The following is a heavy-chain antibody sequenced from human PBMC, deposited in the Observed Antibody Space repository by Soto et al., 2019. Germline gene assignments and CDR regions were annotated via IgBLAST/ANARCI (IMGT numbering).Heavy chain of an antibody. V-gene: IGHV1-3*01. J-gene: IGHJ4*02. CDR2: INAGNGNT. D-gene: IGHD4-17*01. Sequence: QVQLVQSGAEVKKPGASVKVSCKASGYTFTSYAMHWVRQAPGQRLEWMGWINAGNGNTKYSQKFQGRVTITRDTSASSAYMELSSLRSEDTALYYSARDQDYGDYYFDYWGQGTLVTVSS. CDR3: ARDQDYGDYYFDY. CDR1: GYTFTSYA.